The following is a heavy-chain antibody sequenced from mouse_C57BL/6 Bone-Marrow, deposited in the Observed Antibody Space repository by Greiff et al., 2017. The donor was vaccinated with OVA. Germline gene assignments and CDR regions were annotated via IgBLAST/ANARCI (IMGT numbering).Heavy chain of an antibody. CDR2: IDPANGNT. D-gene: IGHD2-4*01. V-gene: IGHV14-3*01. CDR1: GFNIKNTY. J-gene: IGHJ1*03. CDR3: ACRGLSYWYFDV. Sequence: VQLKESVAELVRPGASVKLSCTASGFNIKNTYMHWVKQRPEQGLEWIGRIDPANGNTKYAPKFQGTATITADTSSNTAYLQLSSLTSEEKSMDYGACRGLSYWYFDVWGTGTTVTVSS.